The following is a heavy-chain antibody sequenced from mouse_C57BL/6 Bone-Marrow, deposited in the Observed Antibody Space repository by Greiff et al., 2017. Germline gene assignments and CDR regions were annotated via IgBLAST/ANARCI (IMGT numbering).Heavy chain of an antibody. CDR1: GYSITSGYD. CDR3: ARGHGSSYTWFAY. V-gene: IGHV3-1*01. D-gene: IGHD1-1*01. Sequence: EVKVEESGPGMVKPSQSLSLTCTVTGYSITSGYDWHWIRHFPGNKLEWMGYISYSGSTNYNPSLKSRISITHDTSKNHFFLKLNSVTTEDTATYYCARGHGSSYTWFAYWGQGTLVTVSA. CDR2: ISYSGST. J-gene: IGHJ3*01.